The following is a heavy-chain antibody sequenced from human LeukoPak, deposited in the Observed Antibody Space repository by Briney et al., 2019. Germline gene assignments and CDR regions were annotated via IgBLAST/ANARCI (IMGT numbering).Heavy chain of an antibody. D-gene: IGHD2/OR15-2a*01. J-gene: IGHJ4*02. Sequence: GASVKVSCKVFGYTLSEVSVHWVRQAPGKGLEWMGGFDPEDGETVYAQRFQGSVTMTEDTSTDRAYMELSSLRSEDTAVYYCATVLHVSLDYWGQGTLVTVSS. V-gene: IGHV1-24*01. CDR3: ATVLHVSLDY. CDR1: GYTLSEVS. CDR2: FDPEDGET.